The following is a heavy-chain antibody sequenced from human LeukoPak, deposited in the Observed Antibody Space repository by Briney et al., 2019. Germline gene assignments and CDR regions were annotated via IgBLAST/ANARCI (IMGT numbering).Heavy chain of an antibody. CDR1: GGSISSSSYY. J-gene: IGHJ5*02. CDR3: ARRRGDYVRWFDP. CDR2: IYYSGST. Sequence: PSETLSLTCTVSGGSISSSSYYWRWIRQPPGTGLEWIGSIYYSGSTYYNPSLKSRVTISVDTSKNQFSLKLSSVTAADTAVYYCARRRGDYVRWFDPWGQGTLVTVSS. D-gene: IGHD4-17*01. V-gene: IGHV4-39*01.